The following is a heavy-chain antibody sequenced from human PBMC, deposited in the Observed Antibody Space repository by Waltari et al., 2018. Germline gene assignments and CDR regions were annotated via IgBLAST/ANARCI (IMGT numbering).Heavy chain of an antibody. V-gene: IGHV4-38-2*01. CDR2: MYNSGST. CDR3: ARRDGSGTYYPPNAFDI. D-gene: IGHD3-10*01. Sequence: QFQLQESGPGLVKPSETLSLTCGVSGYSSTHGYYWCWIREAPGKGLGWIGSMYNSGSTYYNASRKSRVTISVEPAKSQVSLKLSAVTAADTAVYYCARRDGSGTYYPPNAFDIWGQGTGVTVSS. J-gene: IGHJ3*02. CDR1: GYSSTHGYY.